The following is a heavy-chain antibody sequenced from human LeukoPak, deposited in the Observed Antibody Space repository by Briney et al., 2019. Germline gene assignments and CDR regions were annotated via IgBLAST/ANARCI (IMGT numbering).Heavy chain of an antibody. V-gene: IGHV3-11*01. CDR3: ARCHSENYYDSGDDAFDI. CDR1: GFTFSDYY. D-gene: IGHD3-22*01. Sequence: PGVSLRLSCAASGFTFSDYYMSWIRQAPGKGLEWVSYISSSGSTIYYADSVKGRFTISRDNAKNSLYLQMNSLRAEDTAVYYCARCHSENYYDSGDDAFDIWGQGTMVTVSS. J-gene: IGHJ3*02. CDR2: ISSSGSTI.